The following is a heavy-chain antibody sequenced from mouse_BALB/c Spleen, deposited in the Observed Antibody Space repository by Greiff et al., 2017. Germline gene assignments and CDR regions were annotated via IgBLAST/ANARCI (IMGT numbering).Heavy chain of an antibody. Sequence: DVKLVESGGGLVQPGGSRKLSCAASGFTFSSFGMHWVRQAPEKGLEWVAYISSGSSTIYYADTVKGRFTISRDNPKNTLFLQMTSLRSEDTAMYYCATRGTGTYFDVWGAGTTVTVSS. V-gene: IGHV5-17*02. CDR3: ATRGTGTYFDV. D-gene: IGHD4-1*01. CDR2: ISSGSSTI. J-gene: IGHJ1*01. CDR1: GFTFSSFG.